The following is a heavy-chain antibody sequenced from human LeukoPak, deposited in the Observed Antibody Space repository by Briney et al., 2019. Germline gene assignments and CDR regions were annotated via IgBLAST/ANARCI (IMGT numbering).Heavy chain of an antibody. J-gene: IGHJ6*02. Sequence: GSLRLSCAASGFTFSSYWMNWARQAPGKGLEWVASINHNGNVNYYVDSVRGRFTISRDNAKNSLYLQMSNLRAEDTAVYFCARGGGLDVWGQGATVTVSS. CDR1: GFTFSSYW. CDR3: ARGGGLDV. D-gene: IGHD3-16*01. CDR2: INHNGNVN. V-gene: IGHV3-7*03.